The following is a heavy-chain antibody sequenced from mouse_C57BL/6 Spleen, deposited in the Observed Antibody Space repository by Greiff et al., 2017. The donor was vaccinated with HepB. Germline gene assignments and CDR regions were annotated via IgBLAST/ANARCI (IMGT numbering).Heavy chain of an antibody. CDR3: ARWRNGNYVDY. CDR1: GYAFSSSW. V-gene: IGHV1-82*01. J-gene: IGHJ2*01. CDR2: IYPGDGDT. D-gene: IGHD2-1*01. Sequence: VQLQQSGPELVKPGASVKISCKASGYAFSSSWMNWVKQRPGKGLEWIGRIYPGDGDTNYNGKFKGKATLTADKSSSTAYMQLSSLTSEDSAVYFCARWRNGNYVDYWGQGTTLTVSS.